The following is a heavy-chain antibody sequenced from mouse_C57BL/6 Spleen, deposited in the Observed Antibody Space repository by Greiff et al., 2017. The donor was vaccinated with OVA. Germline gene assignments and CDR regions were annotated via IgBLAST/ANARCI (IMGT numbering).Heavy chain of an antibody. CDR2: ISNDSSST. Sequence: EVQLVESGGGLVKPGGSLKLSCAASGFTFSDYAMHWVRQAPEKGLEWVANISNDSSSTYYVDTLKGRFIISRDNAKNILYLQMSSLKSEDTAMYYCARVVSDYYDMYYWGQGTTVTVAS. V-gene: IGHV5-17*03. CDR1: GFTFSDYA. D-gene: IGHD1-1*02. J-gene: IGHJ4*01. CDR3: ARVVSDYYDMYY.